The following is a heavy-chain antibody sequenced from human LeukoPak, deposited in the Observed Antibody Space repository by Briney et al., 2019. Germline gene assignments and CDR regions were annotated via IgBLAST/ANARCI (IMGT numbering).Heavy chain of an antibody. CDR2: IYAAGNT. CDR1: GFTVSSNY. D-gene: IGHD2/OR15-2a*01. J-gene: IGHJ5*02. V-gene: IGHV3-66*01. CDR3: ARAIQYRFDP. Sequence: HPGRSLRLSCAASGFTVSSNYVSWVRQGPGKGLEWVSVIYAAGNTYYADSVKGRFTISRDNSKNTLYLQMSSLRAEDTAVYYCARAIQYRFDPWGQGTLVTVSS.